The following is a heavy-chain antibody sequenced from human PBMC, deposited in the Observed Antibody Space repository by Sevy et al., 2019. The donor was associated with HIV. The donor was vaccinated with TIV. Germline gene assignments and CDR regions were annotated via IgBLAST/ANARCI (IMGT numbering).Heavy chain of an antibody. CDR2: VSFGGGRI. D-gene: IGHD2-8*01. CDR1: GFTFAKYS. J-gene: IGHJ4*02. Sequence: GGSLRLSCAASGFTFAKYSMSWVRQAPEKGLEWVSTVSFGGGRINYADSVKGRFTFSRDDSKNTMFLQMNSLRAEDTATYFCAREGCTQPHDYWGQGTLVTVSS. V-gene: IGHV3-23*01. CDR3: AREGCTQPHDY.